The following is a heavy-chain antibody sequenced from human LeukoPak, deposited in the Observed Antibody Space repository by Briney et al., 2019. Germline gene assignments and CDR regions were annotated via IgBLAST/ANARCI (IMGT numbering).Heavy chain of an antibody. CDR3: AKPIVGATVTFDH. J-gene: IGHJ4*02. Sequence: QPGGSLRLSCAASGFTISSYWMHWVRQAPGKGLEWVSVISGGGDITNYADSVKGRFIISRDNSKNTLNLQMSSLRAEDTAVYYCAKPIVGATVTFDHWGQGTLVTVSS. D-gene: IGHD1-26*01. V-gene: IGHV3-23*01. CDR2: ISGGGDIT. CDR1: GFTISSYW.